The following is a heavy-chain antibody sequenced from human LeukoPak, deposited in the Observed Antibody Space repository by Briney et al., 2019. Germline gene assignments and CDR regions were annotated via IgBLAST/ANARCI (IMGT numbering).Heavy chain of an antibody. Sequence: PSETLSLTCTVSGGSLSSGDYYWSWIRQPPGKGLEWIGYIHYSGSTYYNPSLKSRVTISVDTSKNQFSLKLSSVTAADTAVYYCARADGYDFWSGYPYYFDYWGQGTLVTVTS. D-gene: IGHD3-3*01. V-gene: IGHV4-30-4*08. CDR1: GGSLSSGDYY. CDR2: IHYSGST. CDR3: ARADGYDFWSGYPYYFDY. J-gene: IGHJ4*02.